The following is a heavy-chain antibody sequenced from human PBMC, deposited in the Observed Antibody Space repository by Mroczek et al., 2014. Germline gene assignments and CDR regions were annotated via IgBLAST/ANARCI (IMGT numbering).Heavy chain of an antibody. CDR3: ARSLEDCSSTSCYSFDGPYYYYYMDV. CDR2: IYYSGST. D-gene: IGHD2-2*02. V-gene: IGHV4-59*01. Sequence: QLQESGPGLVKPSETLSLTCTVSGGSISSYYWSWIRQPPGKGLEWIGYIYYSGSTNYNPSLKSRVTISVDTSKNQFSLKLSSVTAADTAVYYCARSLEDCSSTSCYSFDGPYYYYYMDVWGKGTTVTVSS. J-gene: IGHJ6*03. CDR1: GGSISSYY.